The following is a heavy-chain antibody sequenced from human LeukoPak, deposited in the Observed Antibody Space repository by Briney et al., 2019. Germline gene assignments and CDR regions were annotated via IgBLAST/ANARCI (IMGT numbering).Heavy chain of an antibody. D-gene: IGHD6-13*01. J-gene: IGHJ4*02. V-gene: IGHV3-30-3*01. Sequence: PGRSLRLSCAASGFTFSSYAMHWVRQAPGKGLEWVAVISNDGSRKHYADSVKGRFTISRDNSENTLSLQMNSLRVEDAAVYYCARVFISSWHEVGDWGQGTLVTVSS. CDR3: ARVFISSWHEVGD. CDR2: ISNDGSRK. CDR1: GFTFSSYA.